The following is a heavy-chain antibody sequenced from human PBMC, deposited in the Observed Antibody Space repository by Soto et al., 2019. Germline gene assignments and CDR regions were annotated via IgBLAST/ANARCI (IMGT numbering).Heavy chain of an antibody. D-gene: IGHD3-9*01. CDR2: ISYDGSNK. Sequence: PGGSLRLSCAASGFTFSSYAMHWVRQAPGKGLEWVAVISYDGSNKYYADSVKGRFTISRDNSKNTLYLQMNSLRAEDTAVYYCARDGPRVGYDILTGYSPLDYWGQGTLVTVS. V-gene: IGHV3-30-3*01. CDR3: ARDGPRVGYDILTGYSPLDY. J-gene: IGHJ4*02. CDR1: GFTFSSYA.